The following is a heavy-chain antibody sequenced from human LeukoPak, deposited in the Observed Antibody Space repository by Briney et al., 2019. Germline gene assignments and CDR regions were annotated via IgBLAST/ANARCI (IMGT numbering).Heavy chain of an antibody. J-gene: IGHJ4*02. CDR3: AIWTSGNY. CDR2: MDQTGSQK. CDR1: QFTSNGSW. Sequence: PGRTLSLSRAVSQFTSNGSWMNWVTGAPRKGLEWVANMDQTGSQKRYVDSVKGRFTIPKDNPGTSLYLDMHSLRAEDTAIYYCAIWTSGNYWGQGTLVTVSS. D-gene: IGHD1-1*01. V-gene: IGHV3-7*01.